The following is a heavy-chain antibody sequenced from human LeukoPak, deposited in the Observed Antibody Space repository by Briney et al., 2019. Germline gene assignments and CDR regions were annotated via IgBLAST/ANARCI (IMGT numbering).Heavy chain of an antibody. V-gene: IGHV1-69*13. CDR2: IIPIFGTA. CDR3: ARALGDYSNYRGYNWFDP. J-gene: IGHJ5*02. D-gene: IGHD4-11*01. Sequence: ASVKVSCKASGYTFTSYYMHWVRQAPGQGLEWMGGIIPIFGTANYAQKFQGRVTITADESTSTAYMELSSLRSEDTAVYYCARALGDYSNYRGYNWFDPCGQGTLVTVSS. CDR1: GYTFTSYY.